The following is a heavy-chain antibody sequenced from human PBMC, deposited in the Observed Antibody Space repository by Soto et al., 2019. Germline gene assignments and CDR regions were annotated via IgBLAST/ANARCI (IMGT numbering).Heavy chain of an antibody. CDR1: GGSISSSSPY. J-gene: IGHJ4*02. D-gene: IGHD6-19*01. Sequence: QLQLQESGPGLVKPSETLSLTCGVSGGSISSSSPYWGWIRQPPGKGLQWIGNIYYTGITYFNPSLKRRVTISVDTSKKQFFLKLTSVTAADTAVYYCATGYGSRWYDYWGQGTLVTVAS. CDR2: IYYTGIT. CDR3: ATGYGSRWYDY. V-gene: IGHV4-39*01.